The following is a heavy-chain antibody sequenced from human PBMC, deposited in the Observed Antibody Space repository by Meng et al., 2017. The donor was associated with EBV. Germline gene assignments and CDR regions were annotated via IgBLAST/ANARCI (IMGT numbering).Heavy chain of an antibody. D-gene: IGHD5-12*01. Sequence: VQLGPSGAELKQPGASVKASCKASGYTFTSYGISWVRQAPGQGLEWMGWISAYNGNTNYAQKLQGRVTMTTDTSTSTAYMELRSLRSDDTAVYYCARETSGYDFNWFDPWGQGTLVTVSS. CDR1: GYTFTSYG. CDR2: ISAYNGNT. CDR3: ARETSGYDFNWFDP. J-gene: IGHJ5*02. V-gene: IGHV1-18*01.